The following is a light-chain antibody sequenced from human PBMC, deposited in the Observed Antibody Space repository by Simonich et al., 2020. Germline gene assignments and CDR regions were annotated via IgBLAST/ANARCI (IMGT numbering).Light chain of an antibody. CDR2: AAS. J-gene: IGKJ2*01. V-gene: IGKV1-39*01. CDR1: QSISSY. CDR3: QQSYSTPYT. Sequence: DIQMTQSPSSLSASVGDRVTITCRASQSISSYLNWYQQKPGKAPKPLIYAASSLQSGGPSRCRGSGSGTDFTLTISSLQPEDFATYYCQQSYSTPYTFGQGTKLEIK.